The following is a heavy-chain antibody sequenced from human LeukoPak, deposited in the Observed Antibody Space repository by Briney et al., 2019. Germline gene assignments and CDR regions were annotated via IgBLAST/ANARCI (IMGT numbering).Heavy chain of an antibody. J-gene: IGHJ4*02. Sequence: ASVKVSCKASGYTFTGYYMHWVRQAPGQGLEWMGIINPSRGSTSQAQTFQGRVTMTRDMSTSTVSMELSSLRSEDTAVYYCARTFRAMITFGGIIVWGQGALVTVSS. CDR3: ARTFRAMITFGGIIV. CDR1: GYTFTGYY. CDR2: INPSRGST. D-gene: IGHD3-16*02. V-gene: IGHV1-46*01.